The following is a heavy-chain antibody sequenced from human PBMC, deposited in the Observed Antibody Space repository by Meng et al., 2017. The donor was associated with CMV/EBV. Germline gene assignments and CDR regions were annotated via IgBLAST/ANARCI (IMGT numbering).Heavy chain of an antibody. CDR2: ISGYNGNT. D-gene: IGHD3-22*01. CDR1: YSFSNFG. Sequence: YSFSNFGISGVRQAPGQGLEWMGWISGYNGNTNYAQRFQGRVTMTTDASTSTTYMDLRSLRSDDTAVYYCARDASFYLDSSGYYSAYWGQGTLVTVSS. V-gene: IGHV1-18*01. J-gene: IGHJ4*02. CDR3: ARDASFYLDSSGYYSAY.